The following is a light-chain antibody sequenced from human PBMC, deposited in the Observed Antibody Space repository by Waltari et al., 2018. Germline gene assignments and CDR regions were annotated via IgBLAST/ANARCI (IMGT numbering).Light chain of an antibody. CDR3: QQYDNLPFT. J-gene: IGKJ3*01. V-gene: IGKV1-33*01. Sequence: DIQMTQSPSSLSASVGDRVTITCQASQDISNYLNWYQQKPGKAPKLLIYDASNLETGVSSRFSGSGSGTDFTFTISRLQPEDIATYYCQQYDNLPFTFGPGTKVDIK. CDR2: DAS. CDR1: QDISNY.